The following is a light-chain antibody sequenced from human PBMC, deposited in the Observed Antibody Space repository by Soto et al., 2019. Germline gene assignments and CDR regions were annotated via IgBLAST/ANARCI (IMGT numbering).Light chain of an antibody. Sequence: EIVLTQSPGTLSLSPGERATLSCRASQSVNSGYLARYQQKPGQAPRLLLYGASNRTTGIPDRFSGSGSGTDFTLSISRMEPEDFAVYSCQQYGSSPYTFGQGTKLEI. CDR1: QSVNSGY. CDR3: QQYGSSPYT. CDR2: GAS. V-gene: IGKV3-20*01. J-gene: IGKJ2*01.